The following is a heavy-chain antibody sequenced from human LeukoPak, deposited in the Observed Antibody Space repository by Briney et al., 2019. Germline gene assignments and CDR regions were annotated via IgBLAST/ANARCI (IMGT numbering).Heavy chain of an antibody. CDR3: ARPSNGYNWNMGY. V-gene: IGHV3-7*04. Sequence: LTGGSLRLSCAASGFSFSSYYMSWVRQAPGKGLEWVANIKQDGSEKYYVDSVKGRFTISRDNPKNSLYLQMNSLRAEDTAVYYCARPSNGYNWNMGYWGQGTLVTVSS. CDR1: GFSFSSYY. J-gene: IGHJ4*02. CDR2: IKQDGSEK. D-gene: IGHD5-24*01.